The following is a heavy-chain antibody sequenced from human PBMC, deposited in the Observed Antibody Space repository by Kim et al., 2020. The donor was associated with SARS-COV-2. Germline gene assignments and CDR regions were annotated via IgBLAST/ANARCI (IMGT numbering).Heavy chain of an antibody. CDR3: AAAAGMPRYFDL. J-gene: IGHJ2*01. CDR1: GFTFSSYA. Sequence: GGSLRLSCAASGFTFSSYAMSWVRQAPGKGLEWVSAISGSGGSTYYADSVKGRFTISRYNSKNTLYLQMNSLRAEDTAVYYCAAAAGMPRYFDLWGRGTLVTVSS. CDR2: ISGSGGST. D-gene: IGHD6-13*01. V-gene: IGHV3-23*01.